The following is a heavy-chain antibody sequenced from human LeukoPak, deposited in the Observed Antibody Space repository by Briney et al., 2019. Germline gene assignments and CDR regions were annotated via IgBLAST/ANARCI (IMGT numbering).Heavy chain of an antibody. J-gene: IGHJ4*02. CDR2: ISWDGGST. D-gene: IGHD6-25*01. CDR1: GFTFDDYT. V-gene: IGHV3-43*01. CDR3: AKKKASETAAGSYFDY. Sequence: PGGSLRLSCAASGFTFDDYTMHWVRQAPRKGLEWVSLISWDGGSTYYADSVKGRFTISRDNSKNSLSLQMNSLRTEDTALYYCAKKKASETAAGSYFDYWGQGTLVTVSS.